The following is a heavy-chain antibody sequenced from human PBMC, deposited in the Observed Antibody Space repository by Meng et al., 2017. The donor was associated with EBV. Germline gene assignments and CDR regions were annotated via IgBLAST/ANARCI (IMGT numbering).Heavy chain of an antibody. CDR1: GYTFTGHY. D-gene: IGHD6-19*01. CDR2: INPNSGGT. V-gene: IGHV1-2*06. CDR3: ARVGIAVAGTGNY. J-gene: IGHJ4*02. Sequence: QVQLVQAGAEVKKPGASVKVSCKASGYTFTGHYMHWVRQAPGQGLEWMGRINPNSGGTNYAQKFQGRVTMTRDTSISTAYMELSRLRSDDTAVYYCARVGIAVAGTGNYWGQGTLVTVSS.